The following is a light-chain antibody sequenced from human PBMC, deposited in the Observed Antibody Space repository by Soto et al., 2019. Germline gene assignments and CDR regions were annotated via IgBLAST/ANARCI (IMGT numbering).Light chain of an antibody. CDR1: KNDIGVYDF. V-gene: IGLV2-8*01. Sequence: QSVLPQPPSASGSPGQSVTISCTGTKNDIGVYDFVSWYQHHPGKAPRLIIYEVVQRPSGVPDRFSGSKSGNTASLTVSGLQAADEADYFCKSYAGSNTYGFGSGTRSPS. J-gene: IGLJ1*01. CDR3: KSYAGSNTYG. CDR2: EVV.